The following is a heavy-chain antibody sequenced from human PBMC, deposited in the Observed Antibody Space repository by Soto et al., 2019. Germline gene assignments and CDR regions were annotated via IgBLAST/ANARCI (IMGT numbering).Heavy chain of an antibody. D-gene: IGHD2-2*01. Sequence: ASVKVSCKASGYTFTTYSMHWVRQAPGQRLEWMGWIHAGNGNTEHSQKFQGRVTITRDTSASTAYLELGSLRSEDTAVYYCARAACSSTSSYHYYAYGMDVWGQGTGVTVSS. CDR2: IHAGNGNT. CDR3: ARAACSSTSSYHYYAYGMDV. CDR1: GYTFTTYS. J-gene: IGHJ6*02. V-gene: IGHV1-3*01.